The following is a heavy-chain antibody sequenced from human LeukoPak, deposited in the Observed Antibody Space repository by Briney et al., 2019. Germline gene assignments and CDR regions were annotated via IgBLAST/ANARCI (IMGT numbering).Heavy chain of an antibody. CDR3: ARCGPFSLETYHQWLVKQRKYNWFDP. CDR2: INHSGST. CDR1: GGSFSGYY. Sequence: PSETLSLTCAVYGGSFSGYYWSWIRQPPGKGLEWIGEINHSGSTNYNPSLKSRVTISVDTSKNQFSLKLSSVTAADTAVYYCARCGPFSLETYHQWLVKQRKYNWFDPWGQGTLVTVSS. D-gene: IGHD6-19*01. J-gene: IGHJ5*02. V-gene: IGHV4-34*01.